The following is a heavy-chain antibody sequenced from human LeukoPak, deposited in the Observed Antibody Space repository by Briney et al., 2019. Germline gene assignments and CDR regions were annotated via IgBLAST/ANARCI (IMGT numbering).Heavy chain of an antibody. CDR2: IIPIFGTA. V-gene: IGHV1-69*01. Sequence: SVKVSCKASGGTFSSYAISWVRQAPGQGLEWMGGIIPIFGTANYAQKFQGRVTITADESTSTAYMELSSLRSEDTAVYYCARDRGGYDGALDIWGQGTMVTVSS. CDR3: ARDRGGYDGALDI. CDR1: GGTFSSYA. J-gene: IGHJ3*02. D-gene: IGHD5-12*01.